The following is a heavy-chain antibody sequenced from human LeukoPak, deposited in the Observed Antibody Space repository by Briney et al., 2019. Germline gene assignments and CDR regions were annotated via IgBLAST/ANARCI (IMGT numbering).Heavy chain of an antibody. V-gene: IGHV3-23*01. CDR2: IRHSGVDS. CDR1: GFTFSDYT. CDR3: ARDRRATPMYFFDF. Sequence: GGSLRLFCAASGFTFSDYTMSWVCQLPGKGLEWVSGIRHSGVDSSYADSVKGRFTISRDNSKNMLYLQMNSLRDDDTGVYYCARDRRATPMYFFDFWGQGTPVTVSS. D-gene: IGHD2-15*01. J-gene: IGHJ4*02.